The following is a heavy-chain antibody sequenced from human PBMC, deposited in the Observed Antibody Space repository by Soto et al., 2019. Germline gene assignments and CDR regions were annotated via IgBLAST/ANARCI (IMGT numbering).Heavy chain of an antibody. J-gene: IGHJ5*01. CDR2: IFSNDEK. D-gene: IGHD6-13*01. Sequence: QVTLKESGPVLMKPTETLTLTCTVSGFSLSNAKMGVSWIRQPPGQALEWLAHIFSNDEKSYSTSLKSRLTISKDTSKSQVVLTMTNMDPVDTATYYCARMYTGSFGRRFDSWGQGTLVTVSS. CDR1: GFSLSNAKMG. V-gene: IGHV2-26*01. CDR3: ARMYTGSFGRRFDS.